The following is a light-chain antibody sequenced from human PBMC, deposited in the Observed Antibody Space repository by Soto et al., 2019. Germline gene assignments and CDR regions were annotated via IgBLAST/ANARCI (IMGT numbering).Light chain of an antibody. V-gene: IGKV1-8*01. CDR2: AAS. J-gene: IGKJ4*01. CDR3: QQYDSYPLT. Sequence: AIRMTQSPSSFSASTGDTVTITCRASQGISSHLAWYQQKPGNAPKLLIFAASTLQSGVPSRFSGSGSGADFTLTSTCLQSEDFATYYCQQYDSYPLTFGGGPKVEIK. CDR1: QGISSH.